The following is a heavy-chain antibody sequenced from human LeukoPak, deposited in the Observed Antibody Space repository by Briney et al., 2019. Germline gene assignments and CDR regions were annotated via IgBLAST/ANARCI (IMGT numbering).Heavy chain of an antibody. CDR2: INHSGST. CDR1: GGSFSGYY. J-gene: IGHJ4*02. V-gene: IGHV4-34*01. Sequence: SETLSLTCAVYGGSFSGYYWSWIRQPPGKGLEWIGEINHSGSTNYNPSLKSRVTISVDTSKNQFSLELSSVTAADTAVYCCARGGTKYDYWGQGTLVTVSS. D-gene: IGHD1-7*01. CDR3: ARGGTKYDY.